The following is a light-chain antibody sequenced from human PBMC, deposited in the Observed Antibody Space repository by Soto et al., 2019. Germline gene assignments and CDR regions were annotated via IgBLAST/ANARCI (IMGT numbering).Light chain of an antibody. J-gene: IGLJ2*01. Sequence: QSALTQPASVSGSPGQSITISCTGTSSDVGGYNYVSWYQQHPGKAPKLMIYAVSSRPSGVSNRFSGSKSGNTASLTISGLQAEDEADYYCSSYTSSSTLGVFGGGTKLTVL. V-gene: IGLV2-14*03. CDR1: SSDVGGYNY. CDR2: AVS. CDR3: SSYTSSSTLGV.